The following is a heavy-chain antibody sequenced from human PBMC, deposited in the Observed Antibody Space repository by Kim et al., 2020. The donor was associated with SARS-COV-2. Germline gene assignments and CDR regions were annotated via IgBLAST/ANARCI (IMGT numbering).Heavy chain of an antibody. CDR1: GYTFTGYY. CDR3: ARNPRINTPYYYGMDV. Sequence: ASVKVSCKASGYTFTGYYMHWVRQAPGQGLEWMGWINPNSGGTNYAQKFQGRVTMTRDTSISTAYMELSRLRSDDTAVYYCARNPRINTPYYYGMDVWGQGTTVTVSS. V-gene: IGHV1-2*02. CDR2: INPNSGGT. D-gene: IGHD2-15*01. J-gene: IGHJ6*02.